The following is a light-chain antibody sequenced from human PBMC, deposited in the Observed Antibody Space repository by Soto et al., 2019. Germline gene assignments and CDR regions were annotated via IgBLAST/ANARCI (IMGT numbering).Light chain of an antibody. CDR1: QSVSSY. J-gene: IGKJ4*01. CDR2: DAS. Sequence: ETVMTQSPATLSLSPGERATLSCRASQSVSSYLAWYQQTPGQAPRLLIYDASNRATGIPARFSGSGSGTDFTLTISSLEPEDFAVYYCQQRSNWPPEITFGGGTKVDIK. V-gene: IGKV3-11*01. CDR3: QQRSNWPPEIT.